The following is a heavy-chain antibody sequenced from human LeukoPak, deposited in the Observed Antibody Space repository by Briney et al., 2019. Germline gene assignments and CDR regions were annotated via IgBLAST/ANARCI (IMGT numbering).Heavy chain of an antibody. J-gene: IGHJ6*04. V-gene: IGHV1-69*01. D-gene: IGHD2-2*01. Sequence: SVKVSCKASGGTFSSYAISWVRQAPGQGLEWMGGIIPIFGTANYAQKFQGRVTITADESTSTAYMELSSLRSEDTAVYYCARNAVPDRPFSGMDVWGKGTTVTVSP. CDR3: ARNAVPDRPFSGMDV. CDR2: IIPIFGTA. CDR1: GGTFSSYA.